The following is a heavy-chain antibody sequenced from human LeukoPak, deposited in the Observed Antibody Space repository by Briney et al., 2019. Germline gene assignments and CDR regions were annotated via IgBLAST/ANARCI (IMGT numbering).Heavy chain of an antibody. CDR2: IYHSGST. CDR3: ARVLPGGSYYMDV. CDR1: GGSISSSNW. Sequence: SETLSLTSAVSGGSISSSNWWSWVRQPPGKGLEWIGEIYHSGSTNYNPSLKSRVTISVDRSKNQFSLKLSSVTAADTAVYYCARVLPGGSYYMDVWGKGTTVTVSS. J-gene: IGHJ6*03. D-gene: IGHD3-16*01. V-gene: IGHV4-4*02.